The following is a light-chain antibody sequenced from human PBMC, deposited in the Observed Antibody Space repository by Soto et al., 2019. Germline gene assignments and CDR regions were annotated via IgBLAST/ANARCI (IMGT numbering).Light chain of an antibody. CDR1: QDIGNY. V-gene: IGKV1-39*01. CDR2: FAS. Sequence: DIQMTQSPSSLSAFVGDRVTITCQASQDIGNYLNWYQQKPGTAPQLLIYFASSLQSGVPSRFSGSGSGTDFTLTITSLQPEDFATYFCQQSYSAPITFGQGTRLEIK. CDR3: QQSYSAPIT. J-gene: IGKJ5*01.